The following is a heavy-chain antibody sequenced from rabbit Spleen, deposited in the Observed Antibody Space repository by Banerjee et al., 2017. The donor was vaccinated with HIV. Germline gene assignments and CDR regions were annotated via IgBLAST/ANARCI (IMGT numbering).Heavy chain of an antibody. V-gene: IGHV1S45*01. CDR1: GVSFSDKAV. J-gene: IGHJ6*01. CDR3: ARDSGSSFSSYGMDL. CDR2: INAITGKA. D-gene: IGHD8-1*01. Sequence: EQLEESGGGLVKPEGSLTLTCKASGVSFSDKAVMCWVRQAPGKGLEWIACINAITGKAVYASWAKGRFTISKTSSTTVTLQMTSLTAADTATYFCARDSGSSFSSYGMDLWGPGTLVTVS.